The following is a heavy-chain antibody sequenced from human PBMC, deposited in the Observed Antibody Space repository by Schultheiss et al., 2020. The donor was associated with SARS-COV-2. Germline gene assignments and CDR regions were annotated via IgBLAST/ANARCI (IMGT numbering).Heavy chain of an antibody. J-gene: IGHJ6*03. V-gene: IGHV4-34*01. D-gene: IGHD3-10*01. CDR3: ARDRDSWYMDV. CDR1: GGSFSGYY. CDR2: INHSGGT. Sequence: SQTLSLTCAVYGGSFSGYYWSWIRQPPGKGLEWIGEINHSGGTNYNPSLKSRVTISVDTSKNQFSLKLRSVTAADTAVYYCARDRDSWYMDVWGKGTTVTVSS.